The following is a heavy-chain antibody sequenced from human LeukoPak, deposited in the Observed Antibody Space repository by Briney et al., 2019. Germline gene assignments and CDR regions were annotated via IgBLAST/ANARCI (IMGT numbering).Heavy chain of an antibody. J-gene: IGHJ4*02. V-gene: IGHV3-7*01. CDR1: GFTFSSYW. D-gene: IGHD3-10*01. Sequence: GGSLRLSCAASGFTFSSYWMTWVRQAPGKGLEWVANIKPDGSEKYYVDSVKGRFTISRDNPRNSLYLQMNSLSAEDTAVYYCTTAYYYATADWGQGTLVTVSS. CDR2: IKPDGSEK. CDR3: TTAYYYATAD.